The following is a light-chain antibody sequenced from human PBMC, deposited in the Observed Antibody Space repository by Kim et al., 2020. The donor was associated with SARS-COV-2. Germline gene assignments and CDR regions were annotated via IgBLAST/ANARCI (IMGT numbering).Light chain of an antibody. CDR3: QQYGSSPRT. Sequence: EIVLTQSPGTLSLSPGERATLSCRASQSVSSSYLAWYQQKPGQAPRLLIYGASSTVTGIPDSFSGSGSGTDFTLTISRLEPEDFAVFYCQQYGSSPRTFGQGTKVDIK. J-gene: IGKJ1*01. V-gene: IGKV3-20*01. CDR1: QSVSSSY. CDR2: GAS.